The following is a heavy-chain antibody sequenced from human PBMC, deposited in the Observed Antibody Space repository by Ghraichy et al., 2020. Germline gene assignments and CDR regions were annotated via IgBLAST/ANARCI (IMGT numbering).Heavy chain of an antibody. V-gene: IGHV4-59*08. Sequence: SETLSLTCTVSGGSISSYYWSWIRQPPGKGLEWIGYIYYSGSTNYNPSLKSRVTISVDTSKNQFSLKLSSVTAADTAVYYCARLFNRGYGDPPYGMDVWGQGTTVTVSS. CDR1: GGSISSYY. CDR3: ARLFNRGYGDPPYGMDV. CDR2: IYYSGST. J-gene: IGHJ6*02. D-gene: IGHD4-17*01.